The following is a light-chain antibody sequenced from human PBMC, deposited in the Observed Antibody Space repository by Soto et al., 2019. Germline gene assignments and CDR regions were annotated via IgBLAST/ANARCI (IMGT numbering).Light chain of an antibody. Sequence: DIVMTQSPDSLAVSLGERATINCKSSQSVLYSSNNKNYLAWYQQKPGQPPKLLIYWASTRESGVPDRFSGSGSGTDFTLTTSSLQAEDVAVYYCQQYYSTPPVSLTFGGGTKVEIK. CDR2: WAS. CDR1: QSVLYSSNNKNY. J-gene: IGKJ4*01. CDR3: QQYYSTPPVSLT. V-gene: IGKV4-1*01.